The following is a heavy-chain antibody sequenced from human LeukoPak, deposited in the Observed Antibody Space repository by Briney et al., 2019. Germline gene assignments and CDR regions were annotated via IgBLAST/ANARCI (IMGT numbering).Heavy chain of an antibody. CDR1: GFTFSSYA. CDR2: ISSNGGST. V-gene: IGHV3-64*01. J-gene: IGHJ4*02. Sequence: QPGGSLRLSCAASGFTFSSYAMHWVRQAPGKGLEYVSAISSNGGSTYYANSVKGRFTISRDNSKNTLYLQMGSLRAEDMAVYYCARDLGVGSGSYYFDYWGQGTLVTVSP. D-gene: IGHD3-10*01. CDR3: ARDLGVGSGSYYFDY.